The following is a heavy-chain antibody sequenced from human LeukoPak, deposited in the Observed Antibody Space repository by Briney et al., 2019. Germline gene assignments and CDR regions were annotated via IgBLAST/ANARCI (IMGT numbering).Heavy chain of an antibody. Sequence: SETLSLTCAVYGGSFSGYYWSWIRQPPGKGLEWIGEINHSGSTNYNPSLKSRVTISVDTSKNQFSLKLSSVTAADTAVYYCARGRRLRFLSPPEDYYYMDVWGEGTTVTVSS. J-gene: IGHJ6*03. V-gene: IGHV4-34*01. D-gene: IGHD3-3*01. CDR1: GGSFSGYY. CDR3: ARGRRLRFLSPPEDYYYMDV. CDR2: INHSGST.